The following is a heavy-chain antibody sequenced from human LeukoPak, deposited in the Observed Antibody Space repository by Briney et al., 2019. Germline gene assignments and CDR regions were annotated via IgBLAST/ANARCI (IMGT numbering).Heavy chain of an antibody. J-gene: IGHJ4*02. CDR2: IQSDGSDQ. CDR3: ASRRVVPGSGKLPYFDY. Sequence: GGSLRLSCAASGFTFSSYGMHWVRQAPGKGLEWVAFIQSDGSDQYYADSVKGRLSISRDNSKNTLYLQMNSLRAEDTAVYYCASRRVVPGSGKLPYFDYWGQGTLVTVSS. CDR1: GFTFSSYG. V-gene: IGHV3-30*02. D-gene: IGHD3-10*01.